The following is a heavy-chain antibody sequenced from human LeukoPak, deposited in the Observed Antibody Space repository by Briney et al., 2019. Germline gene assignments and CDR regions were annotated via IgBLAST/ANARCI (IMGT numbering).Heavy chain of an antibody. Sequence: SETLSLTCTVSGGSISSYYWSWIRQPPGKGLEWIGYIYYSGSTNYNPSLKSRVTISVDTSKNQFSLKLSSVTAADTAVYYCARAMDTGGWFDPWGQGALVTVSS. D-gene: IGHD3-10*01. V-gene: IGHV4-59*01. CDR2: IYYSGST. CDR3: ARAMDTGGWFDP. CDR1: GGSISSYY. J-gene: IGHJ5*02.